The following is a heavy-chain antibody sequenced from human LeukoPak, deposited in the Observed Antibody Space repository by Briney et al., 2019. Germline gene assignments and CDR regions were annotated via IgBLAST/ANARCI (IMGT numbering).Heavy chain of an antibody. Sequence: ASVKVSCKASGYTFTSYGISWVRQAPGQGLEWMGWISAYNGNTNYAQKLQGRVTMTTDTSTSTAYMELRSLRSDDTAVYYCARVRYDWELRYEAPGEHWGQGTLVTVSS. CDR1: GYTFTSYG. CDR3: ARVRYDWELRYEAPGEH. CDR2: ISAYNGNT. V-gene: IGHV1-18*01. D-gene: IGHD1-26*01. J-gene: IGHJ1*01.